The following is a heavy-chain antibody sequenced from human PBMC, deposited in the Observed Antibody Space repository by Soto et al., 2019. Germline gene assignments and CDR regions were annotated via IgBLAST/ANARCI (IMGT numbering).Heavy chain of an antibody. Sequence: QVQLVQSGAEVKKPESSVKVSCKAPGGTFSTYAISWVRQAPGQGLEWMGGIIPMFGTANYAQRFQDGVTIPADESTNTVYMELSSLRSEDTAVYFCASGIQLWLRRINNGYSGWGQGTLVTVSS. CDR3: ASGIQLWLRRINNGYSG. J-gene: IGHJ4*02. D-gene: IGHD5-18*01. CDR2: IIPMFGTA. CDR1: GGTFSTYA. V-gene: IGHV1-69*12.